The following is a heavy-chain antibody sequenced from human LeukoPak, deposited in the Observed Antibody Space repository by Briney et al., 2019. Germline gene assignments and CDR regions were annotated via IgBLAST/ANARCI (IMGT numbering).Heavy chain of an antibody. D-gene: IGHD2-21*02. Sequence: SVKVSCKASGYTFTSYGISWVRQAPGQGLEWMGGIIPIFGTANYAQKFQGRVTITADESTSTAYMELSSLRSEDTAVYYCARGFVGGIVVVTATPNWFDPWGQGTLVTVSS. CDR3: ARGFVGGIVVVTATPNWFDP. J-gene: IGHJ5*02. CDR1: GYTFTSYG. V-gene: IGHV1-69*13. CDR2: IIPIFGTA.